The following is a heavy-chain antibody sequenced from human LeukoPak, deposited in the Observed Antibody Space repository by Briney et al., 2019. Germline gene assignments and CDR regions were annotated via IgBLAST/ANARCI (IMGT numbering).Heavy chain of an antibody. D-gene: IGHD6-19*01. Sequence: GGSLRLSCEASGFIFSDYNFNWVRLAPGKGLEWVGRIKSKTDGGTTDYAAPVKGRFTISRDDSKNTLYLQMNSLKTKDTAVYYCTTGGSQWLVRFALGYWGQGTLVTVSS. CDR3: TTGGSQWLVRFALGY. V-gene: IGHV3-15*01. CDR2: IKSKTDGGTT. J-gene: IGHJ4*02. CDR1: GFIFSDYN.